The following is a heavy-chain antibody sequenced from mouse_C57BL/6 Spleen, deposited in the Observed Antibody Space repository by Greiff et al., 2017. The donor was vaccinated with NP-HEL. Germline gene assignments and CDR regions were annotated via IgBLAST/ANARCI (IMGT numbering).Heavy chain of an antibody. CDR2: ISYDGSN. Sequence: EVKLLESGPGLVKPSQSLSLTCSVTGYSITSGYYWNWIRQFPGNKLEWMGYISYDGSNNYNPSLKNRISITRDTSKNQFFLKLNSVTTEDTATYYGARGQLRFLFDYWGQGTTLTVSS. V-gene: IGHV3-6*01. J-gene: IGHJ2*01. CDR1: GYSITSGYY. D-gene: IGHD3-2*02. CDR3: ARGQLRFLFDY.